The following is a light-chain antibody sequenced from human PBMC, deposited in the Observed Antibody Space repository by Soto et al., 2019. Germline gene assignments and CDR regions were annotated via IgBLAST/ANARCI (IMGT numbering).Light chain of an antibody. V-gene: IGKV3-20*01. J-gene: IGKJ1*01. Sequence: PGERATLSCRASQYVISNLAWYQQKPGQAPRLLISGASNRATGTPDRFRGSGSGTDFTLTITRLEPEDFAVYYCQQYGSSPRTFGQGTKVDIK. CDR2: GAS. CDR3: QQYGSSPRT. CDR1: QYVISN.